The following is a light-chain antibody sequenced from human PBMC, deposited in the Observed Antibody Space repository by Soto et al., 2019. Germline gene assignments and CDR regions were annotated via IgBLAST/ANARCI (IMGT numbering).Light chain of an antibody. CDR2: GAS. V-gene: IGKV3-20*01. Sequence: EIVLTQSPGTLSSSPGERATLSCRASQSVSSSFLAWYQQKPGQPPRLLIYGASSRAAGIPARFSASGSGTDFTLTISDVQPEDFALYYCHQRQSWPRTFGQGTNVDIK. CDR3: HQRQSWPRT. J-gene: IGKJ1*01. CDR1: QSVSSSF.